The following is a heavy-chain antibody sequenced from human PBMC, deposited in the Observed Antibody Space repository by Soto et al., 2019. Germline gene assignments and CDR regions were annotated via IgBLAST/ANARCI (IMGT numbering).Heavy chain of an antibody. CDR1: GFTVSDIY. Sequence: PGGSLRLSCAGSGFTVSDIYMSWVRHAPGRGLEWVSLIYSDSSTYYADSVKDRFTISRDNSKNTLFLQMNSLRAEDTAVYYCARVDTLTAALHYWGQGTLVTVSS. D-gene: IGHD6-13*01. V-gene: IGHV3-66*01. CDR2: IYSDSST. J-gene: IGHJ4*02. CDR3: ARVDTLTAALHY.